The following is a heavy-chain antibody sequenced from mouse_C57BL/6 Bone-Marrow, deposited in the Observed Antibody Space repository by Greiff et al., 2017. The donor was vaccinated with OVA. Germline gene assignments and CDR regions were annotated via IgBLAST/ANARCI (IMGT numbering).Heavy chain of an antibody. CDR3: ARSSDYEGYFDV. Sequence: EVQLQQSGAELVKPGASVKLACTASGFNIKDYYMHWVKQRTEQGLEWIGRINPEDGETKYNSKFQGKATITADTSSNTAYLQLSSLTSEDTAVYYCARSSDYEGYFDVWGTGTTVTVSS. CDR1: GFNIKDYY. CDR2: INPEDGET. V-gene: IGHV14-2*01. J-gene: IGHJ1*03. D-gene: IGHD2-4*01.